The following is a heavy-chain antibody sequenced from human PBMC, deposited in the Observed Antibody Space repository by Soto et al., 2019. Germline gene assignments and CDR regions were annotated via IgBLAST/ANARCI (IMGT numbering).Heavy chain of an antibody. V-gene: IGHV4-39*01. CDR2: IYYTGST. J-gene: IGHJ5*02. Sequence: SETLSLTCTVSGGSISSTSYYWGWIRQPPGKGLEWIASIYYTGSTYYNPSLKSRVTISVDTSKDQFPLRLSSVTAADSAMYYCTGAPYFFCGCSCYRSYWLALSAQGTLVPVSS. CDR1: GGSISSTSYY. CDR3: TGAPYFFCGCSCYRSYWLAL. D-gene: IGHD2-15*01.